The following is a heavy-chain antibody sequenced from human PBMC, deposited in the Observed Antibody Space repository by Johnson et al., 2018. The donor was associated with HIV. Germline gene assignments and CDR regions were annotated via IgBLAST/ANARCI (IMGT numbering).Heavy chain of an antibody. CDR3: ARDQQHYYDSSTKYWGAFDF. Sequence: VQLVESGGDLVQPGGSLRLSCVGSGFTFSTNWMHWVRQAPGKGLVWVSRINSDGSSTSYADSVKGRFTISRDTSKNTLYLQMNSLRAEDTAVYYCARDQQHYYDSSTKYWGAFDFWGHGTLVTVSS. CDR1: GFTFSTNW. CDR2: INSDGSST. V-gene: IGHV3-74*03. D-gene: IGHD3-22*01. J-gene: IGHJ3*01.